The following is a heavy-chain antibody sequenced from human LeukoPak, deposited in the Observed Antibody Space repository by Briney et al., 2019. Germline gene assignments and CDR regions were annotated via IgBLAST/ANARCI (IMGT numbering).Heavy chain of an antibody. Sequence: GGSLRLSCAASGFTFSNYWMSWVRQAPGKGLEWVANVKQDGSEKYYVDSVKGRFTISRDNAKNSLYLQMNSLRAEDTAVYYCARDDDWNYVGYWGQGTLVTVSS. V-gene: IGHV3-7*01. CDR3: ARDDDWNYVGY. J-gene: IGHJ4*02. CDR2: VKQDGSEK. D-gene: IGHD3-9*01. CDR1: GFTFSNYW.